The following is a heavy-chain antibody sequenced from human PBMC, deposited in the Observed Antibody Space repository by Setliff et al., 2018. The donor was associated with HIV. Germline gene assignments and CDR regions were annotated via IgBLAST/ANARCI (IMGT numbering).Heavy chain of an antibody. J-gene: IGHJ4*02. CDR2: ISSKETGGTT. D-gene: IGHD2-21*01. Sequence: GSLRLSCLASGFTFNNAWMSWVRQTPEKGLEWVGRISSKETGGTTEYAAPVKGRFTISRDDSKNTLYLQMNSLKTEDTVVYYCTTGTRLVDWGQGALVTVSS. V-gene: IGHV3-15*01. CDR3: TTGTRLVD. CDR1: GFTFNNAW.